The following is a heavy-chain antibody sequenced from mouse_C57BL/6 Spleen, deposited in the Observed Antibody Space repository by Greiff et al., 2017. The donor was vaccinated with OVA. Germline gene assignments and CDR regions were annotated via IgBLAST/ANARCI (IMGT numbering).Heavy chain of an antibody. CDR3: ARNDGSLYYFDY. J-gene: IGHJ2*01. CDR1: GYTFTSYW. D-gene: IGHD2-3*01. Sequence: QVQLKESGAELVMPGASVKLSCKASGYTFTSYWMHWVKQRPGQGLEWIGEIDPSDSYTNYNQKFKGKSTLTVDKSSSTAYMQLSSLTSEDSAVYYCARNDGSLYYFDYWGQGTTLTVSS. CDR2: IDPSDSYT. V-gene: IGHV1-69*01.